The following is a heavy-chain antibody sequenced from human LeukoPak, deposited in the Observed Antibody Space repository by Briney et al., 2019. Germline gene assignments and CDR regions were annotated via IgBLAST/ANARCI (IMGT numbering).Heavy chain of an antibody. CDR1: GYTFTSYY. J-gene: IGHJ5*02. V-gene: IGHV1-46*01. CDR3: ARGAPRLYYYGSGSYYKVWNWFDP. Sequence: ASVKVSCKASGYTFTSYYMHWVRQAPGQGLEWMGIINPSGGSTSYAQKFQGRVTMTRNTSISTAYMELSSLRSEDTAVYYCARGAPRLYYYGSGSYYKVWNWFDPWGQGTLVTVSS. CDR2: INPSGGST. D-gene: IGHD3-10*01.